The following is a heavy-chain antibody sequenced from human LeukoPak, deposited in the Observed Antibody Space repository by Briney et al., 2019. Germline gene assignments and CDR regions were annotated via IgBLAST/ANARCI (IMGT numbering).Heavy chain of an antibody. J-gene: IGHJ3*02. CDR2: ITSTGSYI. Sequence: GGALRLSCAASAFSFSDYNMNWVRQAPGKGLEWVSSITSTGSYIYYADSVKGRFTISRDNAKNSLFLQLNSLRAEDTAVYYCAILAAKPGDDAFDIWGQGTMVTVSS. CDR3: AILAAKPGDDAFDI. D-gene: IGHD6-13*01. V-gene: IGHV3-21*01. CDR1: AFSFSDYN.